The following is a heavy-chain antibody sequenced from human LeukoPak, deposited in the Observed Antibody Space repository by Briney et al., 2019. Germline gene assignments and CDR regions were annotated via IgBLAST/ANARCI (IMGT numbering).Heavy chain of an antibody. D-gene: IGHD2-2*01. CDR1: GFTFSSYA. V-gene: IGHV3-23*01. Sequence: PGGSLRLSCAASGFTFSSYAMSWVRQAPGKGLEWVSAISGSGGSTYYADSMKGRFTISRDNSKNTLHLQMNSLRAEDTAVYYCAKDLAKVVPAALFDYWGQGTLVTVSS. J-gene: IGHJ4*02. CDR2: ISGSGGST. CDR3: AKDLAKVVPAALFDY.